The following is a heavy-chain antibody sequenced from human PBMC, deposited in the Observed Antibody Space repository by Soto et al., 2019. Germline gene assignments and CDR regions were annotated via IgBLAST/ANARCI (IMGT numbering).Heavy chain of an antibody. J-gene: IGHJ3*02. CDR1: GYSFTSYW. CDR2: SDPSDSYT. CDR3: ARPGYHDPGAFDI. D-gene: IGHD2-15*01. Sequence: PGESLKISCKGSGYSFTSYWISWVRQMPGKGLEWMGRSDPSDSYTNYSPSFQGHVTISADKSISTAYLQWSSLKASDTAMYDCARPGYHDPGAFDIWGQGTMVTVSS. V-gene: IGHV5-10-1*01.